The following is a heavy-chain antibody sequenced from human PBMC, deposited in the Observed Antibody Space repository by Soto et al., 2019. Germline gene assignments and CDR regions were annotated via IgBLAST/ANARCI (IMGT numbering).Heavy chain of an antibody. CDR1: GFTFSPYS. CDR3: ARVRGPTLVTHYLDF. CDR2: ITGGSNII. Sequence: EVQLVESGGGLVQPGGSLRLSCAASGFTFSPYSMHWVHQAPGKGLEWLSYITGGSNIIYYADSVKGRFTVSRDNAKNSLYLQMNSLRDEDTAVYYCARVRGPTLVTHYLDFWGQGTLVTVSS. D-gene: IGHD2-21*02. J-gene: IGHJ4*02. V-gene: IGHV3-48*02.